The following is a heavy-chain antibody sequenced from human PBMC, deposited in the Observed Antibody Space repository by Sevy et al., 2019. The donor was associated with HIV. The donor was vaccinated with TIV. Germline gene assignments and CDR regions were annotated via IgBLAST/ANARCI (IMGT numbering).Heavy chain of an antibody. Sequence: GGSLRLSCAASGFTFSSYEMNWVHQAPGKGLEWVSYISSSGSTIYYADSVKGRFTISRDNAKNSLYLQMNSLRAEDTAVYYCARGSHCSSTSCEVYYYGMDVWGQGTTVTVSS. J-gene: IGHJ6*02. CDR1: GFTFSSYE. CDR3: ARGSHCSSTSCEVYYYGMDV. V-gene: IGHV3-48*03. D-gene: IGHD2-2*01. CDR2: ISSSGSTI.